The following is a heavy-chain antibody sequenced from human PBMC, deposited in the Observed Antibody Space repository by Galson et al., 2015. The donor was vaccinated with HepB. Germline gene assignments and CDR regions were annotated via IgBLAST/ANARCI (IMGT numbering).Heavy chain of an antibody. CDR3: ARDVRGLANYYDSSGYSLRPYYYYGMDV. D-gene: IGHD3-22*01. Sequence: SLRLSCAASGFTFSSYWMSWVRQAPGKGLEWVANIKQDGSEKYYVDSVKGRFTISRDNAKNSLYLQMNSLRAEDTAVYYCARDVRGLANYYDSSGYSLRPYYYYGMDVWGQGTTVTVSS. J-gene: IGHJ6*02. CDR1: GFTFSSYW. CDR2: IKQDGSEK. V-gene: IGHV3-7*03.